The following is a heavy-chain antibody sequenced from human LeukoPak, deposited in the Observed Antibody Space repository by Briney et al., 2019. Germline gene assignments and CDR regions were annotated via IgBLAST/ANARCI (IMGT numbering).Heavy chain of an antibody. Sequence: GASVKVSCKASGYTFTSYYMHWVRQAPGQGLEWMGIINPSGGSTSYARKFQGRVTMTRDTSISTAYMELSRLRSDDTAVYYCARGGGTDSSSWYYNWFDPWGQGTLVTVSS. V-gene: IGHV1-46*01. CDR2: INPSGGST. D-gene: IGHD6-13*01. J-gene: IGHJ5*02. CDR1: GYTFTSYY. CDR3: ARGGGTDSSSWYYNWFDP.